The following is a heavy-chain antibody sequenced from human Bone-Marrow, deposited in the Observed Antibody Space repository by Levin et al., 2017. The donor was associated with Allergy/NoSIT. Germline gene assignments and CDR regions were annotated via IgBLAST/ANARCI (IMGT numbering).Heavy chain of an antibody. CDR2: ISDSGGST. CDR3: AKGPARGARGIFDY. CDR1: GFTFRSYA. V-gene: IGHV3-23*01. Sequence: QSGGSLRLSCAASGFTFRSYAMSWVRQAPGKGLEWVSAISDSGGSTYYADSVQGRFTISRDNSKTTLYLQMNSLRAEDTAVYYCAKGPARGARGIFDYWGQGTLVTVSS. D-gene: IGHD1-26*01. J-gene: IGHJ4*02.